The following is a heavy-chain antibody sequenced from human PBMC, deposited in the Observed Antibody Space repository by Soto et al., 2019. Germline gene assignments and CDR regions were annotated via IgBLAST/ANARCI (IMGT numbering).Heavy chain of an antibody. Sequence: GASVKVSCKASGYTFTSYAMHWVRQPPGQRLEWMGWINAGNGNTKYSQKFQGRVTITRDTSASTAYMELSSLRSEDTAVYYCARASSIAARFPSPFDYWGQGTLVTVSS. D-gene: IGHD6-6*01. J-gene: IGHJ4*02. CDR2: INAGNGNT. V-gene: IGHV1-3*01. CDR1: GYTFTSYA. CDR3: ARASSIAARFPSPFDY.